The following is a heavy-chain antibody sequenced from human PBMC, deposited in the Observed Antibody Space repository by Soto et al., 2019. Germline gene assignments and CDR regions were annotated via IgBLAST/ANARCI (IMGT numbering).Heavy chain of an antibody. V-gene: IGHV3-15*01. D-gene: IGHD1-1*01. CDR1: GFTFSNAW. CDR2: IKSKTDGGTT. Sequence: GGSLRLSCAASGFTFSNAWMSWVRQAPGKGLEWVGRIKSKTDGGTTDYAAPVKGRFTISRDDSKNTLYLQMNSLKTEDTAVYYCTTDQLFRWNDRDLDYWGQGTLVTVSS. J-gene: IGHJ4*02. CDR3: TTDQLFRWNDRDLDY.